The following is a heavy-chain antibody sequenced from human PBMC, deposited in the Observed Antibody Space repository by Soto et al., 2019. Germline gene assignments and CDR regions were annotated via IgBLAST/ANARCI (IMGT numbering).Heavy chain of an antibody. CDR1: GGTFSSYA. V-gene: IGHV1-69*06. CDR3: ARVNDFTYYYYGMDV. CDR2: IIPIFGTA. Sequence: GASVKVSCKASGGTFSSYAISLVRQAPGQGLEWMGGIIPIFGTANYAQKFQGRVTITADKSTSTAYMELSSLRSEDTAVYYCARVNDFTYYYYGMDVWGHGTTVTVSS. J-gene: IGHJ6*02. D-gene: IGHD3-3*01.